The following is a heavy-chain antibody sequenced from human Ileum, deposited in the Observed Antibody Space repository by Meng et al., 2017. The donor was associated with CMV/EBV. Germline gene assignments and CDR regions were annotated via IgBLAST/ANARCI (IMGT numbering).Heavy chain of an antibody. J-gene: IGHJ6*02. V-gene: IGHV3-7*01. CDR3: ARYNAMDV. CDR2: INQDGSER. Sequence: GESLKISCEASGFTFRNSWMTWVRQAPGKGLEWVANINQDGSERYYVDSVKGRFTISRDNAKNSLYLQMNSLRADDTALYSCARYNAMDVWGQGNTV. CDR1: GFTFRNSW.